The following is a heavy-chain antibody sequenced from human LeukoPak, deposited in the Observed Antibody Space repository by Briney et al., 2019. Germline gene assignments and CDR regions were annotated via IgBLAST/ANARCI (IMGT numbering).Heavy chain of an antibody. V-gene: IGHV3-64*01. Sequence: GVSLRLLCAASIYTFRDYAMHWVRHATGKGLEYVSDNSGKGGSPYYESSLKGRFTISRDNYKNRMYLQMDRLRADDTAVYYCARDVDPVAVGPDAFDLWGQGTMVTVSS. CDR2: NSGKGGSP. J-gene: IGHJ3*01. CDR1: IYTFRDYA. D-gene: IGHD2-15*01. CDR3: ARDVDPVAVGPDAFDL.